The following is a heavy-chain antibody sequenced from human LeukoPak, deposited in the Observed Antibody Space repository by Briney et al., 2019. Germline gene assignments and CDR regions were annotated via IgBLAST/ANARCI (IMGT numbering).Heavy chain of an antibody. J-gene: IGHJ4*02. D-gene: IGHD2-2*01. CDR1: GGSFSGYY. CDR3: ARGLQLLGYCSSTSCYAGNY. V-gene: IGHV4-34*01. CDR2: INHSGST. Sequence: SDTLSLTCAVYGGSFSGYYWSWIRQPPGKGLEWIGEINHSGSTNYYPSLKSRVTISVDTSKNQFSLKLSTVTAADTAVYYCARGLQLLGYCSSTSCYAGNYWGQGTLVTVSS.